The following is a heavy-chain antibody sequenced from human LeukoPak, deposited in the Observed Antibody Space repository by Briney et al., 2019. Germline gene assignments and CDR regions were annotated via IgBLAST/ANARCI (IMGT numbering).Heavy chain of an antibody. V-gene: IGHV3-30*04. D-gene: IGHD6-19*01. J-gene: IGHJ4*02. CDR3: ARDLVYSSGWFAGELDH. Sequence: GRSLRLSCSASGFAFSSDAMHWVRQAPGRGLEWLAVISYDGSNADHAESVRGRFTISRDNSNNTLFLQMNSLRPEDTAVYYCARDLVYSSGWFAGELDHWGLGALVIVSS. CDR1: GFAFSSDA. CDR2: ISYDGSNA.